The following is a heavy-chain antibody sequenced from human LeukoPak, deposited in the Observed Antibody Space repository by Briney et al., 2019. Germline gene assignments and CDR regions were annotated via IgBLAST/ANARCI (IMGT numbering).Heavy chain of an antibody. CDR2: MTGSGGST. CDR3: AKDLGLLWFGTFDY. D-gene: IGHD3-10*01. V-gene: IGHV3-23*01. CDR1: GFTFSTYA. Sequence: PGGSLRLSCAASGFTFSTYAMSWVRQAPGKGLEWVATMTGSGGSTFYGDSAKGRFTIARDNSNNMLYLQMNSLRAEDTAVYYCAKDLGLLWFGTFDYWGQGILVTVSS. J-gene: IGHJ4*02.